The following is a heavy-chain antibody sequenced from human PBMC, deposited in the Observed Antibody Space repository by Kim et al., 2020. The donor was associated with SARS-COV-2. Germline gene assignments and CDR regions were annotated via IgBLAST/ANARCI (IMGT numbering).Heavy chain of an antibody. Sequence: SETLSLTCTVSGGSISSYYWSWIRQPPGKGLEWIGYIYYSGSTNYNPSLKSRVTISVDTSKNQFSLKLSSVTAADTAVYYCAREEEYSYGPHYGMDVWGQGTTVTVSS. J-gene: IGHJ6*02. CDR1: GGSISSYY. CDR3: AREEEYSYGPHYGMDV. D-gene: IGHD5-18*01. V-gene: IGHV4-59*13. CDR2: IYYSGST.